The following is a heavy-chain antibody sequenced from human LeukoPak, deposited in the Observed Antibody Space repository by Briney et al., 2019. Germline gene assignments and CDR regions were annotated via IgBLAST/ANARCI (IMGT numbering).Heavy chain of an antibody. Sequence: KPSETLSLTCTVSGGSISSGGYYWTWIRQPPGKGLEWIGYMSQSGSTYYNPSLKSRVTISVDTSKSQFSLKLTSVTAADTAVYYCARDWSGPYYFDYWGQGTLVTVSS. J-gene: IGHJ4*01. V-gene: IGHV4-31*03. CDR2: MSQSGST. CDR3: ARDWSGPYYFDY. D-gene: IGHD3-3*01. CDR1: GGSISSGGYY.